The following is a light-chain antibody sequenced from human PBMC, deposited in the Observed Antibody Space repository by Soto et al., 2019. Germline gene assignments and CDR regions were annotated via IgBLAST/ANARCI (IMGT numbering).Light chain of an antibody. CDR3: QKYNSSPLT. J-gene: IGKJ4*01. V-gene: IGKV1-27*01. CDR2: NAS. Sequence: DIQMTQSPSSLSASVGDRVTITCRASQGISNTLAWYQQKPGKVPKLLIYNASTLQSGIPSRFSGSGFGTDFTLTITSLQPEDFAIYYCQKYNSSPLTFGGGTKVEIK. CDR1: QGISNT.